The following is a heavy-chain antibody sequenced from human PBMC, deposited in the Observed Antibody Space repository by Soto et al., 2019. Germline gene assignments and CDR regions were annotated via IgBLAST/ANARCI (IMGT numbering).Heavy chain of an antibody. D-gene: IGHD2-2*01. CDR2: INPNSGGT. CDR3: AKDLPNTPQADIVVVPAAKGDY. V-gene: IGHV1-2*04. CDR1: GYTFTGYY. Sequence: ASVKVSCKASGYTFTGYYMHWVRQAPGQGLEWMGWINPNSGGTNYAQKFQGWVTMTRDTSISTAYMELSRLRSDDTAVYYCAKDLPNTPQADIVVVPAAKGDYWGQGTLVTVSS. J-gene: IGHJ4*02.